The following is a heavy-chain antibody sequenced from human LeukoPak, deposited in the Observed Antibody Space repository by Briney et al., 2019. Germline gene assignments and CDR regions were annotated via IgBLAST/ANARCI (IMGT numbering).Heavy chain of an antibody. CDR3: ARGGRYSSSWYTRFDP. J-gene: IGHJ5*02. CDR1: GYTFTSYG. D-gene: IGHD6-13*01. CDR2: ISAYNGNT. V-gene: IGHV1-18*01. Sequence: ASVRVSCKASGYTFTSYGISWVRQAPGQGLEWMGWISAYNGNTNYAQKLQGRVTMATDTSTSTAYMELRSLRSDDTAVYYCARGGRYSSSWYTRFDPWGQGTLVTVSS.